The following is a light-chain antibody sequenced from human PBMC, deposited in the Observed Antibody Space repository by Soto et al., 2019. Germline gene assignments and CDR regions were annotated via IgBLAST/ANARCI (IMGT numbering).Light chain of an antibody. Sequence: EVVMTQSPATLSVSPGERVTLSCRASQNVNINLAWYQHKAGQAPRLLLYGAFNRATDIPVKFSGSGSGTEFTLTISSLQSEDFAVYYCQQYNDWPRTFGQGTRVE. CDR3: QQYNDWPRT. V-gene: IGKV3-15*01. CDR1: QNVNIN. J-gene: IGKJ1*01. CDR2: GAF.